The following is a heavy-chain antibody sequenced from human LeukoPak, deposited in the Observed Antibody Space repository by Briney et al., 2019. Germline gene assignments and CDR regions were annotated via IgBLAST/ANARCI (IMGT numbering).Heavy chain of an antibody. V-gene: IGHV4-39*07. Sequence: SETLSLTCTVSGGSISSSSYYWGWIRQPPGKGLEWIGSIYYSGSTYYNPSLKSRVTISFDTSKNQFSLKLSSVTAADTAVYYCARPPHYYDTSGYSVWGQGTLVTVSS. D-gene: IGHD3-22*01. CDR2: IYYSGST. J-gene: IGHJ4*02. CDR3: ARPPHYYDTSGYSV. CDR1: GGSISSSSYY.